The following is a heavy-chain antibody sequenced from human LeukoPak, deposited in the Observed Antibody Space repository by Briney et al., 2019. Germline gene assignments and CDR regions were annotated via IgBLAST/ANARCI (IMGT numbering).Heavy chain of an antibody. Sequence: GGSLRLSCAASGFTFRNHWMHWVRQTPGKGLVWVSRISSDGSSTTYADSVKGRFTISRDNAKNTLYLQMNNLRAEDTAMYYCARDQRVTGRPDIDYWGQGTLVIVS. CDR1: GFTFRNHW. J-gene: IGHJ4*02. CDR3: ARDQRVTGRPDIDY. V-gene: IGHV3-74*03. D-gene: IGHD6-6*01. CDR2: ISSDGSST.